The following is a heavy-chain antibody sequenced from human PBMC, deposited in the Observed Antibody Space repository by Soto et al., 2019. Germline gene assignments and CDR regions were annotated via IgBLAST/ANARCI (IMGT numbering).Heavy chain of an antibody. Sequence: QLQLQESGSGLVKASQTLSLTCAVSGGSISSGGSSWSWIRQPPGKGLEWIGYIYESGGTYYNPSPKRRVTISLDRAKNQFSLKLRSVTAADPAVYFCARGGSAAAHGFAPWGPGTLVSVSS. D-gene: IGHD6-25*01. V-gene: IGHV4-30-2*01. J-gene: IGHJ5*02. CDR3: ARGGSAAAHGFAP. CDR1: GGSISSGGSS. CDR2: IYESGGT.